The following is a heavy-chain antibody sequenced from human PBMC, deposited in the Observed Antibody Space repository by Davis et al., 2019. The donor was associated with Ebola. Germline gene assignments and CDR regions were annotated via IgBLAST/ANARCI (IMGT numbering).Heavy chain of an antibody. CDR2: ISPNSGGT. V-gene: IGHV1-2*06. J-gene: IGHJ4*02. CDR1: GYTFTDYN. D-gene: IGHD5-24*01. Sequence: ASVKVSCKASGYTFTDYNIHWMRQAPGQGLEWMGRISPNSGGTNYAQKFQGRVTMTRDTSIGTAYMELSRLRSDDTAVYYCARDSRWLQLDFDHWGQGTLVTVSS. CDR3: ARDSRWLQLDFDH.